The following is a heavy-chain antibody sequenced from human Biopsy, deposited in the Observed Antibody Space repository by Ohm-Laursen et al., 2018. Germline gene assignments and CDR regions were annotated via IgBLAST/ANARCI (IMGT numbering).Heavy chain of an antibody. D-gene: IGHD3-9*01. CDR1: GGTFSNYG. Sequence: SSVKVSCKAPGGTFSNYGVNWVRQAPGQGLEWLGGNIPILGTGNYAQKFQDRITVAADTSTSTATMELRSLRSDDTAVYYCATKLTGYFHHWGQGTLVIVSS. V-gene: IGHV1-69*06. J-gene: IGHJ1*01. CDR2: NIPILGTG. CDR3: ATKLTGYFHH.